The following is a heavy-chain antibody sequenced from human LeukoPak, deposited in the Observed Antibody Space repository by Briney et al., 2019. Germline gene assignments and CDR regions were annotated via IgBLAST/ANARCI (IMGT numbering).Heavy chain of an antibody. D-gene: IGHD4-17*01. V-gene: IGHV3-23*01. CDR1: GFTFSSYA. CDR2: IRGGGASS. Sequence: GGSLRLSCAASGFTFSSYAMSWVRQAPGEGLEGVSAIRGGGASSYYAVAVKGRFTISRDNSKNTLYLNMNSLRAEDAAVYYCAKVDYGDYVGSYWGQGTLVTVSS. J-gene: IGHJ4*02. CDR3: AKVDYGDYVGSY.